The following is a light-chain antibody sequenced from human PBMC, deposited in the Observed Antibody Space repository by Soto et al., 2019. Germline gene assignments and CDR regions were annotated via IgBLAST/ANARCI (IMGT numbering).Light chain of an antibody. CDR3: QQYGTPRSVT. CDR1: QSINTY. J-gene: IGKJ5*01. Sequence: ENVLTQSPGTLSLSPGEGATPSRRASQSINTYLAWYQQKPGQAPRLVIFDASQRATGIPARFRGSGSGTDFTLSISSLEPEDFAVYYCQQYGTPRSVTFGQGTRLEIK. V-gene: IGKV3-11*01. CDR2: DAS.